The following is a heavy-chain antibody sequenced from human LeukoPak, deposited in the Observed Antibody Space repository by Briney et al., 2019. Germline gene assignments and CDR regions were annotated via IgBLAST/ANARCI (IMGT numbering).Heavy chain of an antibody. CDR1: GGSISSYY. J-gene: IGHJ3*02. V-gene: IGHV4-59*01. CDR3: ARVFRLRVVPAAMPDDAFDI. CDR2: IYYSGST. D-gene: IGHD2-2*01. Sequence: PSETLSLTCTVSGGSISSYYWSWIRQPPGKGLEWIGYIYYSGSTNYNPSLKSRVTISVDTSKNQFSLKLSSVTAADTAVYYCARVFRLRVVPAAMPDDAFDIWGQGTMVTVSS.